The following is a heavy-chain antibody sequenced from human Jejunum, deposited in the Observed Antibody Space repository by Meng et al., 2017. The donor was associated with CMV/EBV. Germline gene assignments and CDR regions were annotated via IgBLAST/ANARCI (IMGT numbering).Heavy chain of an antibody. D-gene: IGHD1-1*01. CDR3: ARYIPASINFRYYFDY. Sequence: SVSIGSYYWSWIRQAPGKGLEWLGFIHYTGSTKYNPSLRSRVTISSDTSKNEFSLKLNSVTAADTAVYYCARYIPASINFRYYFDYWGQGALVTVSS. J-gene: IGHJ4*02. CDR2: IHYTGST. V-gene: IGHV4-61*01. CDR1: SVSIGSYY.